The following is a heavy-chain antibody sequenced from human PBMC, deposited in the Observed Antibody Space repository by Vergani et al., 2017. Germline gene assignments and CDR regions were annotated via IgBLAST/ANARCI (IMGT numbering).Heavy chain of an antibody. CDR3: ARGGIVATMDWFDP. CDR1: GGSISSYY. Sequence: QVQLQESVPGLVKPSETLSLTCTVSGGSISSYYWSWIRQPAGKGLEWIGRIYTSGSTNYNPSLKSRVTMSVDTSKNQFSLKRSSVTAADTAVYYCARGGIVATMDWFDPWGQGTLVTVSS. V-gene: IGHV4-4*07. D-gene: IGHD5-12*01. CDR2: IYTSGST. J-gene: IGHJ5*02.